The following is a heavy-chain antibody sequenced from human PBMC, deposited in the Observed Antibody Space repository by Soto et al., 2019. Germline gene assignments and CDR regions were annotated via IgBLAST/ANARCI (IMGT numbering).Heavy chain of an antibody. D-gene: IGHD6-13*01. CDR1: GFTFSNYA. Sequence: EVQLLESGGGLVQPGGSLRLSCAASGFTFSNYAVTWVRQAPGKGLEWVSTISGSGGSTYYADSVKGRFTISRDNSKNTRYLKMNSLRAEDTAVYHCATDQGRSWYEIDYWGQGTLVPVSS. CDR3: ATDQGRSWYEIDY. V-gene: IGHV3-23*01. CDR2: ISGSGGST. J-gene: IGHJ4*02.